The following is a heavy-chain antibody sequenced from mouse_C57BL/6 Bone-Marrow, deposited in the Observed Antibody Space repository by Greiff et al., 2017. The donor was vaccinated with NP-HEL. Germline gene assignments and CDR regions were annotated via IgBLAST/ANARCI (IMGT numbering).Heavy chain of an antibody. CDR2: FYPGSGSI. V-gene: IGHV1-62-2*01. CDR3: ARHEKGAYYSNYVGWFAY. Sequence: QVQLKESGAELVKPGASVKLSCKASGYTFTEYTIHWVKQRSGQGLEWIGWFYPGSGSIKYNEKFKDKATLTADKSSSTVYMELSRLTSEDSAVYFCARHEKGAYYSNYVGWFAYWGQGTLVTVSA. CDR1: GYTFTEYT. J-gene: IGHJ3*01. D-gene: IGHD2-5*01.